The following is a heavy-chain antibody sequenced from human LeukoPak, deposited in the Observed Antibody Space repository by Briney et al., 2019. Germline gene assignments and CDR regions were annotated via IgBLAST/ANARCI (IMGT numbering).Heavy chain of an antibody. J-gene: IGHJ4*02. Sequence: ASVKVSCKASGYTFTGYYFHWVRQAPGQGLEWVGWMNSQTGVTDCAQSFQGRVTMTRDTSINTAYLELRSLRSDDTAVYYCARDGGDYADYDYWGQGTLVTVPS. CDR2: MNSQTGVT. CDR3: ARDGGDYADYDY. D-gene: IGHD4-17*01. V-gene: IGHV1-2*02. CDR1: GYTFTGYY.